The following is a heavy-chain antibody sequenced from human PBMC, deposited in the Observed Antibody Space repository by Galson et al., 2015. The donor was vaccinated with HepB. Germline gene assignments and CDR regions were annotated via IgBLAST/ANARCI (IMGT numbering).Heavy chain of an antibody. V-gene: IGHV3-30-3*01. CDR1: GFTFSSYA. J-gene: IGHJ4*02. Sequence: LRLSCAASGFTFSSYAMHWVRQAPGKGLEWVAVISYDGSNKYYADSVKGRFTISRDNSKNTLYLQMNSLRAEDTAVYYCARDSSGYYWGPFDYWGQGTLVTVSS. CDR3: ARDSSGYYWGPFDY. D-gene: IGHD3-22*01. CDR2: ISYDGSNK.